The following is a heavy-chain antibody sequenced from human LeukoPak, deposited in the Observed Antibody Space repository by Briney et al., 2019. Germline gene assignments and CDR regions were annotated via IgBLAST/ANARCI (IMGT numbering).Heavy chain of an antibody. CDR3: ARVLRRGYSYGYGDY. D-gene: IGHD5-18*01. CDR2: ILYDGSNK. Sequence: QAGGSLRLSCAASGFTFSSYGMHWVRQAPGKGLEWVAVILYDGSNKYYADSVKGRFTISRDNSENTLYLQMNSLRAEDTAVYYCARVLRRGYSYGYGDYWGQGTLVTVSS. V-gene: IGHV3-33*05. CDR1: GFTFSSYG. J-gene: IGHJ4*02.